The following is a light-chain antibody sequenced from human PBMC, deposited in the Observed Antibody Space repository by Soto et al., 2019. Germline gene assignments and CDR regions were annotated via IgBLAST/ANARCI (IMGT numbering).Light chain of an antibody. CDR2: DAS. J-gene: IGKJ5*01. Sequence: DIMLTQSPVTLSLSPGDRATLSCRASETVSSYLLWYQQKPGQDPRLLIYDASERATGIPARFSGSGSETDFTLTISSLEPEDFGVYYCLHRMNWPLTFGQGTRLEIK. CDR1: ETVSSY. V-gene: IGKV3-11*01. CDR3: LHRMNWPLT.